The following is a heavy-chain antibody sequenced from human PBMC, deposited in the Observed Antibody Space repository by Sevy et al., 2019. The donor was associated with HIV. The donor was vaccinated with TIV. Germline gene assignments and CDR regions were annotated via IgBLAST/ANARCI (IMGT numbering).Heavy chain of an antibody. CDR2: ISASGGST. V-gene: IGHV3-23*01. CDR1: GFISNSYA. CDR3: AKGYGSGSPPDY. D-gene: IGHD3-10*01. J-gene: IGHJ4*02. Sequence: GGSLRLSCAASGFISNSYAMSWVRQAPGKGLKWVSSISASGGSTYYGDSMKGRITISRDNFKNTLYLEMNSLRAEDTAVYYCAKGYGSGSPPDYWGQGTLVTVSS.